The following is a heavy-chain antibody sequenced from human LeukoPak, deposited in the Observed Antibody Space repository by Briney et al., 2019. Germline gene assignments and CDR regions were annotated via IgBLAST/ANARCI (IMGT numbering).Heavy chain of an antibody. V-gene: IGHV3-23*01. CDR2: ISGSGGIT. CDR1: GFTFSSYA. J-gene: IGHJ4*02. Sequence: PGGSLRLSCAASGFTFSSYAMRWVRQAPGKGLEWVSAISGSGGITFYADSVKGRFTISRANPKNTLYLQMNRLRAEDTAIYYCAKYSHSSGPRSLDYWGQGTLVTVS. D-gene: IGHD3-22*01. CDR3: AKYSHSSGPRSLDY.